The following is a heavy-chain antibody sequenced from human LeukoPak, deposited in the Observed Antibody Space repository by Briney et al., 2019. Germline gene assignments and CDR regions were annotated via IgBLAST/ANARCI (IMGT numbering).Heavy chain of an antibody. V-gene: IGHV1-18*01. J-gene: IGHJ3*02. Sequence: ASVKVSCKASGYTFTSYAMNWVRQAPGQGLEWMGWISAYNGNKKYAQKFQGRVTMTTDTSTSTAYMEVRSLRSDDTAVYYCASPNAYSYGYVDARDAFDIWGQGTMVTVSS. CDR3: ASPNAYSYGYVDARDAFDI. CDR1: GYTFTSYA. CDR2: ISAYNGNK. D-gene: IGHD5-18*01.